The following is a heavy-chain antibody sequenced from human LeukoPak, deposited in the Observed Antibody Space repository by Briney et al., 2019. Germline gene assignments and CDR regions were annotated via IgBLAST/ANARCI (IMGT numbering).Heavy chain of an antibody. CDR3: ARGGTGGRVVY. D-gene: IGHD4-23*01. CDR1: VGSFSGYY. CDR2: INDSEST. J-gene: IGHJ4*02. Sequence: SETLSLTSAVYVGSFSGYYWSWIRQPPGKGLEWIGEINDSESTNYNPSFKSRVTISVDTSKNQFSLMLSSVTAADTAVYYCARGGTGGRVVYWGQGTLVTVSS. V-gene: IGHV4-34*01.